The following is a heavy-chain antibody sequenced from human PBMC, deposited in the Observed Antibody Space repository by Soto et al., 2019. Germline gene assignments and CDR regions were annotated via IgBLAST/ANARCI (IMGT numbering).Heavy chain of an antibody. V-gene: IGHV3-15*01. J-gene: IGHJ4*02. CDR1: GFTFTNAW. Sequence: EVQLVESGGGLVKPGGSLRVSCTTSGFTFTNAWMSWVRQAPGKGLEWVGRIKSKTDGGTIDYAAPVKGRFTISREDSKNTVYLQMNAVQAEDTAVYYCTTSKGRIPPPTNDYWGQGTLVTVSS. D-gene: IGHD2-2*01. CDR2: IKSKTDGGTI. CDR3: TTSKGRIPPPTNDY.